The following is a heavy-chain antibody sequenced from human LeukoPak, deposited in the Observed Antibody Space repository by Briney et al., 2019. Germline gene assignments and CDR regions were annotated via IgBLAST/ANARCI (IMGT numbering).Heavy chain of an antibody. D-gene: IGHD3-10*01. V-gene: IGHV3-64*01. CDR3: AGGLGWFNPFDY. CDR2: ISGNGVST. Sequence: PGGSLTLSCAASGFTFSTYAMYWVRQAPGKGLEYVSAISGNGVSTFYANSVKGRFTISRDNSKNTLYLQMGSLRAEDMAVYYCAGGLGWFNPFDYWGQRTLVTVSS. CDR1: GFTFSTYA. J-gene: IGHJ4*02.